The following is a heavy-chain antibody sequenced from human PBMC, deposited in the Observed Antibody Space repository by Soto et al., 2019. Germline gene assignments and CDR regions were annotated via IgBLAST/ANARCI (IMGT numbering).Heavy chain of an antibody. CDR3: ARGAFYGGYDKGMDV. J-gene: IGHJ6*04. V-gene: IGHV1-69*02. CDR1: GGTFSSYT. Sequence: QVQLVQSGAEVQKPGSSVKVSCKASGGTFSSYTISWVRQAPGQGLEWMGRIIPILGIANYAQKFQGRVTITADKSTSTAYMELSSLRSEDTAVYYRARGAFYGGYDKGMDVWGKGTTVTVSS. CDR2: IIPILGIA. D-gene: IGHD5-12*01.